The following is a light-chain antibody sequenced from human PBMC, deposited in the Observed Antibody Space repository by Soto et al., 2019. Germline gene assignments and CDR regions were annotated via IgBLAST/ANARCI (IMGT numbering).Light chain of an antibody. CDR2: DVS. CDR1: SSDVGGYNY. V-gene: IGLV2-11*01. CDR3: CSYAGSYTWV. J-gene: IGLJ3*02. Sequence: SVLTQPRSVSGSPGQSVTISCTGTSSDVGGYNYVSWYQQHPGKAPKLMTYDVSKRPSGVPDRFSGSKSGNTASLTISGLQAEDEADYYCCSYAGSYTWVFGGGTKLTVL.